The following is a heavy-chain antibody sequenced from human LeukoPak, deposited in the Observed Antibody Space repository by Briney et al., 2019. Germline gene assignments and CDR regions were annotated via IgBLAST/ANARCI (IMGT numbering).Heavy chain of an antibody. CDR3: ARYLDYGGNSRVFQH. CDR1: GGSISTAHW. J-gene: IGHJ1*01. CDR2: INHGGST. D-gene: IGHD4-23*01. Sequence: SETLSLTCAVSGGSISTAHWWNWVRQSPGKGLEWIGEINHGGSTNYNPSLKSRVTISVDTSKNQFSLKLSSVTAADTAVYYCARYLDYGGNSRVFQHWGQGTLVTVSS. V-gene: IGHV4-4*02.